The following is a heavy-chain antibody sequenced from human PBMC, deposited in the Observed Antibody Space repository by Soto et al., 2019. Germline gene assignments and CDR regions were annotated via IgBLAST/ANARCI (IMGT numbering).Heavy chain of an antibody. D-gene: IGHD6-13*01. V-gene: IGHV3-64D*06. CDR2: LSSNGIGT. J-gene: IGHJ6*02. Sequence: GGSLRLSCSGSGFTVSSFGMHWVRQAPGKGLEHVSTLSSNGIGTYYADSVKGRFTFSRDTSKNTLYLQMSSLRTEDTAVYYCVKDKGQAAVGIRYPYGLDVWGLGTTVTVSS. CDR1: GFTVSSFG. CDR3: VKDKGQAAVGIRYPYGLDV.